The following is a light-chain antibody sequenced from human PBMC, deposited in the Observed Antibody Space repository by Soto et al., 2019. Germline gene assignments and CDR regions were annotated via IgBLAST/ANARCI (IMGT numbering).Light chain of an antibody. CDR2: LNSDGSH. J-gene: IGLJ3*02. Sequence: QPVLTQSPSASASLGASVKLTCTLRSGHSSYAIAWYQQQPEKGPRYLMNLNSDGSHSKGDGIPDRFSGSSSGAEHYLTISSLQSEDEADYYCQTWGTGAWVFGGGTKLIVL. CDR3: QTWGTGAWV. V-gene: IGLV4-69*01. CDR1: SGHSSYA.